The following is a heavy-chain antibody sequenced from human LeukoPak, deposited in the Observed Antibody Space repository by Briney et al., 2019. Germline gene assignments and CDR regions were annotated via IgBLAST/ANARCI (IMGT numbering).Heavy chain of an antibody. CDR1: GGSISSYY. Sequence: PSETLSLTCTVSGGSISSYYWSWIRQPPGKGLGWIGYIYYSGSTNYNPSLKSRVTISVDTSKNQFSLKLSSVTAADTAVYYCARTSYSSSSFPFDYWGQGTLVTVSS. CDR3: ARTSYSSSSFPFDY. CDR2: IYYSGST. D-gene: IGHD6-6*01. V-gene: IGHV4-59*01. J-gene: IGHJ4*02.